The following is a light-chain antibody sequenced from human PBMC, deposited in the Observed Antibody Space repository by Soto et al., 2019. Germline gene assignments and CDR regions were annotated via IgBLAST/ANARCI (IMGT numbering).Light chain of an antibody. CDR2: LGS. J-gene: IGKJ1*01. V-gene: IGKV2-28*01. CDR3: MQALQTPST. CDR1: QSLLHSNGYNY. Sequence: DIVMTQSPLSLPVTPGEPASISCRSSQSLLHSNGYNYLHWYLQKPGQSPQLLIYLGSNRASGVPDRFSGSGSGTDFTLKISRVEAEDVGVYYCMQALQTPSTFGQGTKVGIK.